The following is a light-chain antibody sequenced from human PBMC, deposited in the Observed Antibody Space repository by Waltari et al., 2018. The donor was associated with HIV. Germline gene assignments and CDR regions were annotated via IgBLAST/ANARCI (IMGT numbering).Light chain of an antibody. J-gene: IGLJ3*02. CDR2: DTD. Sequence: QAVVTQEPSLSVSPGETVTLTCTSFTGFITRGQFPYWFQMREVHDPRTLIYDTDKLHALTPGRFSGSIVGGRATLTLLGAQPEDGGDYYCLISYNGVRVFGGGTKLTV. CDR3: LISYNGVRV. CDR1: TGFITRGQF. V-gene: IGLV7-46*02.